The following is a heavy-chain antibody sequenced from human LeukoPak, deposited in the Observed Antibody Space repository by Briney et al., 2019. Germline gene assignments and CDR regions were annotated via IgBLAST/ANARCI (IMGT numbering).Heavy chain of an antibody. D-gene: IGHD2-15*01. J-gene: IGHJ3*01. Sequence: GGSLRLSCAASGFTFSSYWMTWVRQAPGKGLEWVANIFEDGSEKNYVDSVRGRFTISRDNAKNSLYLQMDSLGDEDTAMYYCARDVSPSTRGGDCSGGTCYYDAFDLWGQGTMVTVSS. CDR1: GFTFSSYW. V-gene: IGHV3-7*01. CDR2: IFEDGSEK. CDR3: ARDVSPSTRGGDCSGGTCYYDAFDL.